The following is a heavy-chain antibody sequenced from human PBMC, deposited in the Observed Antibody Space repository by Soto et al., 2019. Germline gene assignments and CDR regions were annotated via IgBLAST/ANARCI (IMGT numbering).Heavy chain of an antibody. CDR3: ARAISFRSTSCYTCYYYYYMDV. CDR2: INHSGST. D-gene: IGHD2-2*02. CDR1: GGSFSGYY. J-gene: IGHJ6*03. V-gene: IGHV4-34*01. Sequence: QVQLQQWGAGLLKPSETLSLTCAVYGGSFSGYYWSWIRQPPGKGLEWIGEINHSGSTNYNPSLNSRVTISVDTSKNQFSLKLSSVTAADTAVYYCARAISFRSTSCYTCYYYYYMDVWGKGTTVTVSS.